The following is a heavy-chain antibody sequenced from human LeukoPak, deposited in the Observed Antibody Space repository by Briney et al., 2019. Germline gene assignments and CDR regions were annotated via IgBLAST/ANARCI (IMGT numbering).Heavy chain of an antibody. CDR1: GFTFTNYA. J-gene: IGHJ5*02. V-gene: IGHV3-30*04. CDR2: ISYDGSNK. CDR3: ARTDYYGSP. D-gene: IGHD3-10*01. Sequence: GGSLRLSCAASGFTFTNYAMHWVRQAPGKGLEGVAVISYDGSNKYYADSVKGRFTISKDNSKNTLYLQMNSLRADDTAVYYCARTDYYGSPWGQGTLVTVSS.